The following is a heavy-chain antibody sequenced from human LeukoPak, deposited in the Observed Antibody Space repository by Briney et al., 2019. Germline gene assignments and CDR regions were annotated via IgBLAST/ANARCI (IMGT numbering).Heavy chain of an antibody. CDR1: GYSLNSYW. J-gene: IGHJ4*02. V-gene: IGHV5-10-1*01. CDR3: ARQKVVRGVITFSFDY. CDR2: VDPSDSYT. Sequence: GESLKISCKGSGYSLNSYWISWGRQMPGKGLEWMGRVDPSDSYTNYSPSFQGHVTISADKSISTAYLQWSSLKASDTAMYYCARQKVVRGVITFSFDYWGQGTLVTVSS. D-gene: IGHD3-10*01.